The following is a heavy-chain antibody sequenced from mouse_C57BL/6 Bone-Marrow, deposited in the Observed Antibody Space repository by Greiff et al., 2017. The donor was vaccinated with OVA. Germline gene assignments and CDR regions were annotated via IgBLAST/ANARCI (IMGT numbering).Heavy chain of an antibody. J-gene: IGHJ2*01. CDR3: ARSYYYFDY. Sequence: VQLQQPGAELVRPGTSVKLSCKASGYTFTSYWMHWVKQRPGQGLEWIGVIDPSDSYTNYNQKFKGNATLTVDTSSSTAYMQLSSLTSEDSAVYYCARSYYYFDYWGKGTTLTVSS. CDR2: IDPSDSYT. CDR1: GYTFTSYW. V-gene: IGHV1-59*01.